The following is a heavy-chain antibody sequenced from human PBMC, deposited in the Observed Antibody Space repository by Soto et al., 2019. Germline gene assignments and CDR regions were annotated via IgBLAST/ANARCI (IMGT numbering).Heavy chain of an antibody. V-gene: IGHV3-64*01. Sequence: EVQLAESGGGMVQPGGSLRLSCVASGFTFSSYDMHWVRQTPGKGLKYVSSISSNGGTTYYGNSVKGRFTISRDNSKNTLQLPMRSLRAEDMAVYYCVRRVSGNYDYWGQGTLVTVSS. CDR2: ISSNGGTT. J-gene: IGHJ4*02. CDR1: GFTFSSYD. CDR3: VRRVSGNYDY. D-gene: IGHD1-7*01.